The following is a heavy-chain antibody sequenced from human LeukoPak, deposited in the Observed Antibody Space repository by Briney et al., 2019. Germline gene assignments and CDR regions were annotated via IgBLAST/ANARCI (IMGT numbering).Heavy chain of an antibody. Sequence: PGGSLRLSCAASGFTFSNYATHWVRHATGQGLEWVSTIGTADDTYYSGSVKGRFTISRENAKSSLYLQMNSLRAGDTAVYYCATTLDSGWPVDYWGQGTLVTVSS. CDR3: ATTLDSGWPVDY. J-gene: IGHJ4*02. D-gene: IGHD5-12*01. V-gene: IGHV3-13*04. CDR2: IGTADDT. CDR1: GFTFSNYA.